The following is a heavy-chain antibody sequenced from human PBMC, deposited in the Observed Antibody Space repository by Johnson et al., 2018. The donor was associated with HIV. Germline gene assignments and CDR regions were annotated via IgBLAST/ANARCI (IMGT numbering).Heavy chain of an antibody. J-gene: IGHJ3*01. Sequence: VQLVESGGGLVQPGGSLRLSCAASGFTFSDHYMDWVRQAPGKGLEWVGRTKNKANSYTTEYAASVKGRFTISRDDSKNSLFLQMNSLKTEDPAVYYCARGRRRGAWLDAFDLWGQGTMVTVSS. CDR2: TKNKANSYTT. CDR1: GFTFSDHY. CDR3: ARGRRRGAWLDAFDL. D-gene: IGHD3-22*01. V-gene: IGHV3-72*01.